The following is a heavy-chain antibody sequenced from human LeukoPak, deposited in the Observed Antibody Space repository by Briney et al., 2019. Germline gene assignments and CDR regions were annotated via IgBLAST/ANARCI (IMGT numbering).Heavy chain of an antibody. CDR3: AKVGDSSGYSPLDY. J-gene: IGHJ4*02. CDR1: GFAFSTYA. D-gene: IGHD3-22*01. Sequence: GGSLRLSCAASGFAFSTYAMSWVRQAPGKGLEWVSGISGSDDSTYYADSVKGRFTISRDNSKNTLYLQMNSLRADDTAVYYCAKVGDSSGYSPLDYWGQGTLVTVSS. V-gene: IGHV3-23*01. CDR2: ISGSDDST.